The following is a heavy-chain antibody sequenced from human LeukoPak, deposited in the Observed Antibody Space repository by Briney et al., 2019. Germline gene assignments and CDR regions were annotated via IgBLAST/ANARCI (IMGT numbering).Heavy chain of an antibody. J-gene: IGHJ4*02. D-gene: IGHD2/OR15-2a*01. CDR3: AKSMGSIDFDF. CDR1: GFTFSGYA. CDR2: ISGSGGST. Sequence: GGSLRLSCAASGFTFSGYAMSWVRQAPGKGLEGVSAISGSGGSTYYADSGKGRFTISRDNSKNTLYLQMNSLRAEDTAVYYCAKSMGSIDFDFWGQGTLVSVSS. V-gene: IGHV3-23*01.